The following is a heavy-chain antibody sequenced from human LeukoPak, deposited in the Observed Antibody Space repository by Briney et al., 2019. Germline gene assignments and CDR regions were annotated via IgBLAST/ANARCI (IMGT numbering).Heavy chain of an antibody. CDR2: ISYDGSNK. CDR1: GFTFSSYA. D-gene: IGHD6-13*01. Sequence: GGSLRLSCAASGFTFSSYAMHWVRQAPGKGLEWVAVISYDGSNKYYADSVKGRFTISRDNSKNTLYLQMNSLRAEDTAVYYCAKPAAAGLDAFDIWGQGTMVTVSS. CDR3: AKPAAAGLDAFDI. J-gene: IGHJ3*02. V-gene: IGHV3-30-3*02.